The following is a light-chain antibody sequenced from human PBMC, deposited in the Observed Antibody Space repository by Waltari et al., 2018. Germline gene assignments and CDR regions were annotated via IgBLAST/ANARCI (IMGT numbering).Light chain of an antibody. CDR1: STNVGGYNL. V-gene: IGLV2-23*02. Sequence: QSALTQPASVSGSPGQAITISCTGTSTNVGGYNLVSWYRQYPGQAPELLIFGVSERPSGISNRFSGSKSGNTASLTISGLQAEDEADYYCRSYSGRSDYVFGTGTRV. CDR3: RSYSGRSDYV. J-gene: IGLJ1*01. CDR2: GVS.